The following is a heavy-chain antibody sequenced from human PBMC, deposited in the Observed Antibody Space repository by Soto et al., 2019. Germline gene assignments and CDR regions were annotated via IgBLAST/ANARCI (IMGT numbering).Heavy chain of an antibody. J-gene: IGHJ4*02. CDR3: AKDTVVVVAATGDY. CDR1: GFTFSSYA. V-gene: IGHV3-23*01. CDR2: ISGSGGST. D-gene: IGHD2-15*01. Sequence: EVQLLESGGGLVQPGGSLRLSCAASGFTFSSYAMSWVRQAPGKGLEWVSAISGSGGSTYYADSVKGRFTISRDNSKNTLYMQMNSLIAEDTAVYYCAKDTVVVVAATGDYWGQGTLVTVSS.